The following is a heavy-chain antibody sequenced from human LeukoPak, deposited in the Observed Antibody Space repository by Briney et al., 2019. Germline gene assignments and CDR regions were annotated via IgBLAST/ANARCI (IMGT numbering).Heavy chain of an antibody. J-gene: IGHJ4*02. Sequence: GRSLRLSCAASGFTFSSYAMHWVRQAPGKGLEWVAVISYDGSNKYYADSVKGRFTVSRDDSRNTVFLQMDSLRAEDTAVYYCAKDRSKTWSFDHWGQGTLVTVSS. CDR1: GFTFSSYA. D-gene: IGHD2-2*01. V-gene: IGHV3-30*04. CDR2: ISYDGSNK. CDR3: AKDRSKTWSFDH.